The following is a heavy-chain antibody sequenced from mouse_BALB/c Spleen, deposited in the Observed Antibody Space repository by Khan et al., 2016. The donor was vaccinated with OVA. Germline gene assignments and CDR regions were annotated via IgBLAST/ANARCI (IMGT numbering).Heavy chain of an antibody. J-gene: IGHJ3*01. V-gene: IGHV1S137*01. CDR1: GYTFTDFA. D-gene: IGHD1-3*01. Sequence: QVQLKESGAELVRPGVSVKISCKGSGYTFTDFAMHWVKQSNAKSLEWLGVISTYYGDADYNHKFRDKATMTVDKSSSTAYMELAGLTSEDSAIYYCVRGSGKSRFAYWGQGTLVTVSA. CDR3: VRGSGKSRFAY. CDR2: ISTYYGDA.